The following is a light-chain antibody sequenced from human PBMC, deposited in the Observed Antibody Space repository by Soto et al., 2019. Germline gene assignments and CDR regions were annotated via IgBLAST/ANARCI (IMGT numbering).Light chain of an antibody. CDR1: SSNVGAGSD. J-gene: IGLJ1*01. V-gene: IGLV1-40*01. CDR2: VNN. Sequence: QSVLTQPPSVSGAPGQRVTISCSGSSSNVGAGSDVYWYQQLPGTAPRLLISVNNKRPSGVPDRFSGSKSGTSASLAITGLRPEDEADYSCQSYDDTLSGSWVFGTGTKVTVL. CDR3: QSYDDTLSGSWV.